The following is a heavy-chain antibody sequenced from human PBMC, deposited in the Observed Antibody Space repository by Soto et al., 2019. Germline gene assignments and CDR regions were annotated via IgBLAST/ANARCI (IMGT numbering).Heavy chain of an antibody. CDR2: IYYSGST. CDR1: GGSISSYY. V-gene: IGHV4-59*01. Sequence: SETLSLTCTVSGGSISSYYWSWIRQPPGKGLEWIGYIYYSGSTNYNPSLKSRVTISVDTSKNQFSLKLSSVTAADTAVYYCASGVYSSSSVWGAAEMYYYYMDVWGKGTTVTVSS. J-gene: IGHJ6*03. CDR3: ASGVYSSSSVWGAAEMYYYYMDV. D-gene: IGHD6-6*01.